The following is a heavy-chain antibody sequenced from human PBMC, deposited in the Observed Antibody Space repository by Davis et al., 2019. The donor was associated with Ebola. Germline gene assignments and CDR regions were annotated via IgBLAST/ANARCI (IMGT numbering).Heavy chain of an antibody. CDR3: ARGYQKNYYYYYGMDV. V-gene: IGHV3-30*03. CDR1: GFTFSSYG. J-gene: IGHJ6*02. D-gene: IGHD2-2*01. Sequence: GGSLRLSCAASGFTFSSYGMHRVRQAPGKGLEWVAVISYDGSNKYYADSVKGRFTISRDNSKNTLYLQMNSLRDEDTAVYYCARGYQKNYYYYYGMDVWGQGTTVTVSS. CDR2: ISYDGSNK.